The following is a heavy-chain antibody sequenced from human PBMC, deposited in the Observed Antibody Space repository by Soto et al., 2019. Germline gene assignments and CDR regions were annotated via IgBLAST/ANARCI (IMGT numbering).Heavy chain of an antibody. V-gene: IGHV3-48*03. CDR2: ISSSGSTI. D-gene: IGHD3-10*01. CDR3: ARVGLWFGELLFPYYYYGMDV. J-gene: IGHJ6*02. CDR1: GFTFSSYE. Sequence: HPGGSLRLSCAASGFTFSSYEMNWVRQAPGKGLEWVSYISSSGSTIYYADSVKGRFTISRDNAKNSLYLQMNSLRAEDTAVYYCARVGLWFGELLFPYYYYGMDVWGQGTTVTVAS.